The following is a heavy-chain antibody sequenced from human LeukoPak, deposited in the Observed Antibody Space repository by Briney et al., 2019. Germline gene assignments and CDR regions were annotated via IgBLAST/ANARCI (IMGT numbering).Heavy chain of an antibody. V-gene: IGHV3-30*04. CDR1: GFTFSSYA. D-gene: IGHD3-9*01. Sequence: PGRSLRLSCAASGFTFSSYAMHWVRQAPGKGLEWVAVISYDGSNKYYADSVKGRFTISRDNSKNTLYLQMNSLRAEDTAVYYCCFSRSINDKNFRFDPWGQGTLVTVSS. J-gene: IGHJ5*02. CDR2: ISYDGSNK. CDR3: CFSRSINDKNFRFDP.